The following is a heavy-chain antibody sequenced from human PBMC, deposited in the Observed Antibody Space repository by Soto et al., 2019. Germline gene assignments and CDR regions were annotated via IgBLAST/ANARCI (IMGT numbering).Heavy chain of an antibody. J-gene: IGHJ5*02. CDR3: ARVLCSSTSCYGLFSWFDP. CDR1: GYTITSYG. Sequence: GASVKVSCKASGYTITSYGISWVRPDPGQGLEWMGWISVYSGNTNYAQKLQGRVTMTTDTSTSTAYMELRSLRSDDTAVYYCARVLCSSTSCYGLFSWFDPWGQGTLVTVSS. D-gene: IGHD2-2*01. V-gene: IGHV1-18*01. CDR2: ISVYSGNT.